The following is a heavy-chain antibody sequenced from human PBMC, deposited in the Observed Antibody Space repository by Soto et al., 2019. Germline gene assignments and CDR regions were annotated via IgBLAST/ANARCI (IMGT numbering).Heavy chain of an antibody. CDR3: ESVLIRELSAKRHYYNPALGFNIDS. J-gene: IGHJ5*01. V-gene: IGHV4-59*01. CDR2: IYYTGTA. D-gene: IGHD3-10*01. CDR1: GGSISSDY. Sequence: NPSATLSLTCSVSGGSISSDYWAWIRQPPGKGLECLGYIYYTGTANYSPSLKSRVTMSVGTSGKQFSLKLTSVTAADTAVYYCESVLIRELSAKRHYYNPALGFNIDSCGHGTLVTVSS.